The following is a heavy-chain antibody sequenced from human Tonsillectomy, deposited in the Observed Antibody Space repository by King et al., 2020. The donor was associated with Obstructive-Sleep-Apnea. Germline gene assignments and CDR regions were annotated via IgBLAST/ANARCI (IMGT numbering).Heavy chain of an antibody. Sequence: QLVQSGAEVKKPGASVNFSCKASGYTFTGFYMHWVRQAPGQGLEWMGWINPSSGGTNYAQKFQGRVTMTRDTSMSTAYMQLSRLRSDDTAVYYCARTYGSGSYYYYWGQGTLVTVSS. J-gene: IGHJ4*02. CDR2: INPSSGGT. CDR1: GYTFTGFY. V-gene: IGHV1-2*02. CDR3: ARTYGSGSYYYY. D-gene: IGHD3-10*01.